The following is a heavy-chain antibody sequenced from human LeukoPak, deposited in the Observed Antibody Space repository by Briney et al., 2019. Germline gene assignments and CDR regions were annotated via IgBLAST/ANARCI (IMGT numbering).Heavy chain of an antibody. CDR3: ARAPHYSNYGPYYYGMDV. CDR1: GFTFSGFW. Sequence: SGGSLRLSCAVSGFTFSGFWMSWSRQAPGKGLEWVASINSDGSEGYYADVVKGRFTISRDNAKNSLYLQINSLRAEDTAVYYCARAPHYSNYGPYYYGMDVWGQGTTVTVSS. J-gene: IGHJ6*02. CDR2: INSDGSEG. V-gene: IGHV3-7*03. D-gene: IGHD4-11*01.